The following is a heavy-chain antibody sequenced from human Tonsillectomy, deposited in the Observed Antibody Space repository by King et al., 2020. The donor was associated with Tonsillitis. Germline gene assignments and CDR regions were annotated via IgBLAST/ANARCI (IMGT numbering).Heavy chain of an antibody. V-gene: IGHV3-30*04. J-gene: IGHJ4*02. CDR2: ISYDGSNK. Sequence: VQLVESGGGVVQPGRSLRLSCAASGFTFSSYAMHWVRQAPGKGLEWVAVISYDGSNKYYADSVKGRFTISRDNSKNTLYLQMNSLRAEDTAVYYCARDRTLGYCSGGSCYYYWGQGTLGTVSA. D-gene: IGHD2-15*01. CDR3: ARDRTLGYCSGGSCYYY. CDR1: GFTFSSYA.